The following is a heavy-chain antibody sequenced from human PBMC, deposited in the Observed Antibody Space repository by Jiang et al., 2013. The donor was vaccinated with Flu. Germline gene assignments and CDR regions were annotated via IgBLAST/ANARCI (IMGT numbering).Heavy chain of an antibody. V-gene: IGHV5-10-1*01. CDR2: IDPRSSYT. J-gene: IGHJ4*02. Sequence: IDPRSSYTSYSPSFQGHVTISVDKSITTAYLQWSSLEASDTAMYYCARHALGSSGWHYFDDWGQGTLVTVSS. CDR3: ARHALGSSGWHYFDD. D-gene: IGHD6-25*01.